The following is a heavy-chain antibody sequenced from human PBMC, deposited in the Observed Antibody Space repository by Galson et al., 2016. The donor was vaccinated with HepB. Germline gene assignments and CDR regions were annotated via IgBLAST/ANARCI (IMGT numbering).Heavy chain of an antibody. Sequence: SLRLSCAVSGFTLRDNYMNWVRQAPGKGLEWVSVLYSGGATYYADSVRGRFTISRDNSNRLSLQMHSLKADDTDVYFCARFPTDSDRWYLDLWGRGTLVTVSS. CDR1: GFTLRDNY. CDR2: LYSGGAT. D-gene: IGHD1-26*01. J-gene: IGHJ2*01. CDR3: ARFPTDSDRWYLDL. V-gene: IGHV3-53*05.